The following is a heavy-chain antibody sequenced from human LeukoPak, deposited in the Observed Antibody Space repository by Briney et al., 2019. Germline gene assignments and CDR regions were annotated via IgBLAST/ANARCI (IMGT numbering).Heavy chain of an antibody. V-gene: IGHV4-30-4*01. CDR2: IYYSGST. CDR3: ARESTYYYYGMDV. J-gene: IGHJ6*02. CDR1: GGSISSGDYY. Sequence: TSETLSLTCTVSGGSISSGDYYWSWIRQPPGKGLEWIGYIYYSGSTYYNPSLKSRVTISVDTSKNQFSLKLSSVTAADTAVYYCARESTYYYYGMDVWGQGTTVTVSS.